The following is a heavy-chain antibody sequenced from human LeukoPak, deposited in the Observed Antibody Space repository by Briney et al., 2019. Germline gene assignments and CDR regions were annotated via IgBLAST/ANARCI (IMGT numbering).Heavy chain of an antibody. J-gene: IGHJ4*02. CDR3: ARPRYCSGGTCNLDY. D-gene: IGHD2-15*01. V-gene: IGHV3-48*02. Sequence: GGSLRLSCAASGFTFSSYSMNWVRQAPGKGLEWVSYISSSSNTIYYADSVKGRFTISRDNAKNSLYLQMNSLRDEDTAVYYCARPRYCSGGTCNLDYWGQGAPVTVSS. CDR2: ISSSSNTI. CDR1: GFTFSSYS.